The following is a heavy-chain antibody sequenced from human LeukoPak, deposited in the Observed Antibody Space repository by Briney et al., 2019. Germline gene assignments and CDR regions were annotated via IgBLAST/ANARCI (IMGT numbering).Heavy chain of an antibody. Sequence: SETLSLTCTVSGVSINSHYWSWIRQPPGKGLEWIGFIYDSGSANYKSSLESRVTMSVDTSKNQVSLKLGSVTAADTAVYYCARVLQNYYHMDVWGKGTTVTASS. CDR1: GVSINSHY. D-gene: IGHD3-3*01. J-gene: IGHJ6*03. CDR2: IYDSGSA. V-gene: IGHV4-59*11. CDR3: ARVLQNYYHMDV.